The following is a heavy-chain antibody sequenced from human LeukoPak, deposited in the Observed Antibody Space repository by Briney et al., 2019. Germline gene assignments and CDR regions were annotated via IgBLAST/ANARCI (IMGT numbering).Heavy chain of an antibody. V-gene: IGHV3-21*01. CDR2: ISGSASDI. Sequence: GGSLRLSCAASGFTFSTYSMTWVRQAPGRALEWVSSISGSASDIYYADSLRGRFTISRDNAKKKLYLEMSSLRAEDTALYYCAREQCSATSCSLLSAFDIWGQGTVVTVSS. CDR1: GFTFSTYS. CDR3: AREQCSATSCSLLSAFDI. D-gene: IGHD2-2*01. J-gene: IGHJ3*02.